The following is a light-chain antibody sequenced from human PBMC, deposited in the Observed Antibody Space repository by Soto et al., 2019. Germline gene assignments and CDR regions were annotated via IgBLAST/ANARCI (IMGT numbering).Light chain of an antibody. CDR3: RSYTGGSTYV. CDR2: DVS. Sequence: QSVLTQPASVSGSPGQSITISCTGTSSDIGGYKYVSWYQQHPGKAPKLMIYDVSNRPSGVSNRFSGSKSGNTATLTISGLQGEDDAEYYCRSYTGGSTYVFGPGTKVTVL. J-gene: IGLJ1*01. CDR1: SSDIGGYKY. V-gene: IGLV2-14*01.